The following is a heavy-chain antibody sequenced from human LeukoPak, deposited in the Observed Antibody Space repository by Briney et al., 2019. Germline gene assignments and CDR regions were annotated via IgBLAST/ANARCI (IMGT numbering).Heavy chain of an antibody. CDR2: ISYSGST. CDR1: VGSIRSYH. CDR3: ARGDKCSSATCEWGEGNWFDP. D-gene: IGHD2-2*01. V-gene: IGHV4-59*07. J-gene: IGHJ5*02. Sequence: PSVTLALTRTFSVGSIRSYHGSCIRQPPAKGLEGSGDISYSGSTNYTPSLKRRVTISVDTSQNHFSLKLSSVAAARTAVYYCARGDKCSSATCEWGEGNWFDPWGRGTLVTVSS.